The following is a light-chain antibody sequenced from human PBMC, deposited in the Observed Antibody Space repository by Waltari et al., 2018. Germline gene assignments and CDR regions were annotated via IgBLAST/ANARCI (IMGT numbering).Light chain of an antibody. CDR3: QQCYSTPYT. CDR1: QSAKTS. CDR2: RAS. J-gene: IGKJ2*01. V-gene: IGKV3D-15*01. Sequence: EVVMTQSPATLSVSPGERVSLSCRASQSAKTSLAWYQQTPGQAPRLLIYRASTRAAGVPDRFSGSGSGTEFTLTISSLQAADVAVYYCQQCYSTPYTFGQGTKLEIK.